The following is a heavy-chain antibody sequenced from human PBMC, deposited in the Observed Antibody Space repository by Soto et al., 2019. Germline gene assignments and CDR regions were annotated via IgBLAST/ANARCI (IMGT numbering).Heavy chain of an antibody. Sequence: LGESLTISCKGSGYSFTSYWIIWVRQMPGKGLECMGRIDPSDSYTNYSPSFQGHVTISADKSISTAYLQWSSLKASDTAMYYCARQARWYSSGWYGGVRYYGMDVWGQGTTVTVSS. V-gene: IGHV5-10-1*01. J-gene: IGHJ6*02. D-gene: IGHD6-19*01. CDR2: IDPSDSYT. CDR3: ARQARWYSSGWYGGVRYYGMDV. CDR1: GYSFTSYW.